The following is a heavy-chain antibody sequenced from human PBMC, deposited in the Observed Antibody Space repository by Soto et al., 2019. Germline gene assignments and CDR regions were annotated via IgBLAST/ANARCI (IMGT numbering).Heavy chain of an antibody. CDR2: ISGSGGST. Sequence: EVQLLESGGGLVQPGGSLRLSCAASGFTFSSYAMSWVRQAPGKGLEWVSAISGSGGSTYYADSVKGRFTISRDNSKNXLYLQMNSLRAEDTAVYYCAKDREDYVWGSYRQAYWGQGTLVTVSS. V-gene: IGHV3-23*01. J-gene: IGHJ4*02. CDR1: GFTFSSYA. CDR3: AKDREDYVWGSYRQAY. D-gene: IGHD3-16*02.